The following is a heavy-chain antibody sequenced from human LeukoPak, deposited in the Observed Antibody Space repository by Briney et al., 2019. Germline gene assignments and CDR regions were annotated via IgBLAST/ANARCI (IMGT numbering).Heavy chain of an antibody. CDR2: INPSGGST. J-gene: IGHJ4*02. V-gene: IGHV1-46*01. CDR1: GYTFTSYY. D-gene: IGHD5-18*01. Sequence: ASVKVSCRASGYTFTSYYMHWMRQAPGQGLEWMGIINPSGGSTSYAQKFQGRVTMTRDMSTSTVYMELSSLRSEDTAVYYCARDAGGYSYGYGEIDYWGQGTLVTVSS. CDR3: ARDAGGYSYGYGEIDY.